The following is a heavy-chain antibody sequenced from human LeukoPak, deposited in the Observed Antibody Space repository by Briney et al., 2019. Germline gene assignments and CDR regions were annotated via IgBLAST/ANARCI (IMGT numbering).Heavy chain of an antibody. CDR1: GGSFSGYY. CDR2: INRSGST. Sequence: PSETPSLTCAVYGGSFSGYYWSWIRQPPGKGLEWIGEINRSGSTNYNPSLKSRVTISVDTSKNQFSLKLSSVTAADTAVYYCARVRKWLQPSYYYYYYMDVWGKGTTVTVSS. D-gene: IGHD5-24*01. CDR3: ARVRKWLQPSYYYYYYMDV. V-gene: IGHV4-34*01. J-gene: IGHJ6*03.